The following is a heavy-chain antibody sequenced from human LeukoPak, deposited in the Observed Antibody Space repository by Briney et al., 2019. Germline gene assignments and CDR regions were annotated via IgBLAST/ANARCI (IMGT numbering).Heavy chain of an antibody. CDR1: GFTFSDYY. Sequence: PGGSLRLSCAASGFTFSDYYMSWIRQAPGKGLEWVSYISSSGSTIYYADSVKGRFTISRDNSKNTLYLQMNNLRAEDTAVYYCARDQRSWYFDLWGRGTLVTVSS. CDR3: ARDQRSWYFDL. CDR2: ISSSGSTI. V-gene: IGHV3-11*04. J-gene: IGHJ2*01.